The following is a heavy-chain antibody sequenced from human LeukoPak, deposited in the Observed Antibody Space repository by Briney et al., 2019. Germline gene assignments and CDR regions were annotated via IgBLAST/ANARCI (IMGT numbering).Heavy chain of an antibody. V-gene: IGHV3-21*01. J-gene: IGHJ3*02. Sequence: GGSLRLSCAASGFTFSTSAMNWVRQAPGKGLEWVSSIRSHIYYADSVRGRFTISRDNAKKSLYLQMNSLRADDTAVYYCARLWDYGDFQNAFDIWGQGTTVTVSS. CDR3: ARLWDYGDFQNAFDI. D-gene: IGHD4-17*01. CDR2: IRSHI. CDR1: GFTFSTSA.